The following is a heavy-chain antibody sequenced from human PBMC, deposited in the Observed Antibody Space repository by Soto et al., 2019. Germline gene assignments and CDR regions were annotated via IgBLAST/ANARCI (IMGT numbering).Heavy chain of an antibody. CDR2: ISGSGGST. Sequence: GGSLRLSCAASGFTFSSYAMSWVRQAPGKGLEWVSAISGSGGSTYYADSVKGRFTISRDNSKNTLYLQMNSLRAEDTAVYYCAKAEQLVRVGYYYYYYYMDVWGKGTTVTVSS. CDR1: GFTFSSYA. J-gene: IGHJ6*03. V-gene: IGHV3-23*01. D-gene: IGHD6-6*01. CDR3: AKAEQLVRVGYYYYYYYMDV.